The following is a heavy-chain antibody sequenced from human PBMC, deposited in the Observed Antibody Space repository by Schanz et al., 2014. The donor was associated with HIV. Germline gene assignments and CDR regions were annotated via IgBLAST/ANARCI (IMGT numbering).Heavy chain of an antibody. CDR2: IRDSDGIA. D-gene: IGHD2-15*01. Sequence: EVQLLESGGGLVQPGGSLRLSCAASGLRFSGSVMYWVRQAPGKGLEWVSAIRDSDGIATYADSVKGRFTISKDNSKNTLYLQMNSLRAEDTAVYYCALSRPSGYGGSWYFDLWGRGTLVTVSS. CDR1: GLRFSGSV. J-gene: IGHJ2*01. CDR3: ALSRPSGYGGSWYFDL. V-gene: IGHV3-23*01.